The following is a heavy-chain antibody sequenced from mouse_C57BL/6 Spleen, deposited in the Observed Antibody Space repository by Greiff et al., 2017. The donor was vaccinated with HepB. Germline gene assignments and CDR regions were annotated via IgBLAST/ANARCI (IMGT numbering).Heavy chain of an antibody. Sequence: EVMLVESGGGLVKPGGSLKLSCAASGFTFSDYGMHWVRQAPEKGLEWVAYISSGSSTIYYADTVKGRFTISRDNAKNTLFLQMTSLRSEDTAMYYCARGGSSGPYYFDYWGQGTTLTVSS. V-gene: IGHV5-17*01. CDR2: ISSGSSTI. J-gene: IGHJ2*01. CDR3: ARGGSSGPYYFDY. CDR1: GFTFSDYG. D-gene: IGHD3-2*02.